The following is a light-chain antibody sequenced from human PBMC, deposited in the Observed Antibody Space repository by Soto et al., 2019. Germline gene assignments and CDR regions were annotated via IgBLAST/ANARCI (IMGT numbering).Light chain of an antibody. CDR1: QGISNY. CDR2: AAS. Sequence: DIQMTQSPSSLSASVRDRVTITCRASQGISNYLAWYQQKPGKVPKLLIYAASTLQSGVPSRFSCSGSGTDFTLTISSLQPEDVETYYCQKYDSAPWTFGQGTKVEIK. J-gene: IGKJ1*01. V-gene: IGKV1-27*01. CDR3: QKYDSAPWT.